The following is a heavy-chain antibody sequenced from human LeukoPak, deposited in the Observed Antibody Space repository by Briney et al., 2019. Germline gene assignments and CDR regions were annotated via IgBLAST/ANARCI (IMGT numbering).Heavy chain of an antibody. CDR1: GFTFSDYY. V-gene: IGHV3-11*01. Sequence: GRSLRLSCAASGFTFSDYYMSWIRQAPGKGLEWVSDISSSGSTIYYADSVNGRFTISRDNAKNSLYLQMNSLRAEDTAVYYCARDLHPLSSSWVNWFDPWGQGTLVTVSS. CDR2: ISSSGSTI. CDR3: ARDLHPLSSSWVNWFDP. J-gene: IGHJ5*02. D-gene: IGHD6-13*01.